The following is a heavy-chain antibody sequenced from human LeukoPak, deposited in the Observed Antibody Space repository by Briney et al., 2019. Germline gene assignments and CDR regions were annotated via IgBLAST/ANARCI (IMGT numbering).Heavy chain of an antibody. V-gene: IGHV4-59*08. CDR2: IYYSGST. CDR1: GGSISSYY. CDR3: ARHVAAAGPYPYAFEI. D-gene: IGHD6-13*01. Sequence: SETLSLTCTVSGGSISSYYWSWIRQPAGKGLEWIGSIYYSGSTNYNPSLKSRVTISVDTSKNQFSLKLRSVTAADTALYYCARHVAAAGPYPYAFEIWGQGTMVTVSS. J-gene: IGHJ3*02.